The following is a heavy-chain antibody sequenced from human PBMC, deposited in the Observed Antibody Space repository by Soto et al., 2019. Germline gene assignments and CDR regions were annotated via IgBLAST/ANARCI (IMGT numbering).Heavy chain of an antibody. Sequence: EVQVVESGGGLVQPGGSLRLSCAASGFTFSDHYMDWVRQAPGKGLEWVGRARNKAKSYTTEYAASVKGRFSISRDASENPLYLQMDSLKTQDTAGYYWSRGVIRGTSEFDHWGQGTLGTGSP. J-gene: IGHJ4*02. CDR3: SRGVIRGTSEFDH. CDR2: ARNKAKSYTT. D-gene: IGHD1-1*01. CDR1: GFTFSDHY. V-gene: IGHV3-72*01.